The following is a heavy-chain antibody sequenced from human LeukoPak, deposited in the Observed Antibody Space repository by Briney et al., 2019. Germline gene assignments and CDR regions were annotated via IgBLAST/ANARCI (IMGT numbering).Heavy chain of an antibody. D-gene: IGHD2-15*01. CDR1: GDSINAYY. J-gene: IGHJ5*02. V-gene: IGHV4-59*01. Sequence: SETLSLTCSVSGDSINAYYWSWIRQPPGKGLEWIGYIYYSGSTDYNPSLKSRVIISVDTSKNQFSLKLNSVTAADTAVYYCAGLVRGGSGTNNWFDPWGQGTLVTVSS. CDR2: IYYSGST. CDR3: AGLVRGGSGTNNWFDP.